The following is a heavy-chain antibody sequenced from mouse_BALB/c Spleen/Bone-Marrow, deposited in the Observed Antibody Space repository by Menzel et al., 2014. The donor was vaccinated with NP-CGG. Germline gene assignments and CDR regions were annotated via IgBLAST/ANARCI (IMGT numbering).Heavy chain of an antibody. D-gene: IGHD2-1*01. V-gene: IGHV5-17*02. Sequence: DVQLQESGGGLVQPGGSRKLSCAASGFTFSSFGMHWVRQAPEKGLEWVAYISSGSSTIYYADTVKGRFTISRDNPRNTLFLQMTSLRSEDTAMYYCARGGNYAWFAYWGQGTPVTVSA. CDR2: ISSGSSTI. CDR3: ARGGNYAWFAY. J-gene: IGHJ3*01. CDR1: GFTFSSFG.